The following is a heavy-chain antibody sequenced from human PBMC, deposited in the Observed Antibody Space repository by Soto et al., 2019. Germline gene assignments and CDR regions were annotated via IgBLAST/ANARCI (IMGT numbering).Heavy chain of an antibody. CDR3: ARVTPGNNLYYFSGLDV. CDR2: IAYDGINT. V-gene: IGHV3-30-3*01. J-gene: IGHJ6*02. CDR1: GFNFGTYA. D-gene: IGHD1-1*01. Sequence: GGSLRLSCVASGFNFGTYAIHWVRQAPGKGLQWVALIAYDGINTYYADSVKGRFTISRDNSKNTLHLQMNSLRPEGTGVYFCARVTPGNNLYYFSGLDVWGQGTSVTVSS.